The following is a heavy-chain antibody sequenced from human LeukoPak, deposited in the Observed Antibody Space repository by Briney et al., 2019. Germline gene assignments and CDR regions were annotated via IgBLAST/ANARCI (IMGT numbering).Heavy chain of an antibody. CDR2: IRYDGSNK. D-gene: IGHD3/OR15-3a*01. V-gene: IGHV3-30*02. Sequence: PGGSLRLSCAASGFTFSSYGMHWVRQAPGKGLEWVAFIRYDGSNKYYADSVKGRFTISRDNSKNTLYLQMNSLRAEDTAVYYCAKDGYDFWRGITGYWGQGTLVTVSS. CDR3: AKDGYDFWRGITGY. J-gene: IGHJ4*02. CDR1: GFTFSSYG.